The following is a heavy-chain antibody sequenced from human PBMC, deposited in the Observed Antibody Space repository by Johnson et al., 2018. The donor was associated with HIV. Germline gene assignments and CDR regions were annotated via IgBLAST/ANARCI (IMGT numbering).Heavy chain of an antibody. D-gene: IGHD3-10*01. Sequence: VQLVESGGGVVRPGGSLRLSCAASGFTFDDYGMSWVRQAPGKGLEWVSGINWNGDSTGYADSVKGRFTISRDNAKNSLYLQMNSLRAEDTALYYCARGNYYGSGSYGAFDIWGQGTMVTVSS. J-gene: IGHJ3*02. V-gene: IGHV3-20*04. CDR2: INWNGDST. CDR1: GFTFDDYG. CDR3: ARGNYYGSGSYGAFDI.